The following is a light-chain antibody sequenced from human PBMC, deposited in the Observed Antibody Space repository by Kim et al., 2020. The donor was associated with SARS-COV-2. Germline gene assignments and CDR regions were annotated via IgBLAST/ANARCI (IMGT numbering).Light chain of an antibody. CDR3: QVWDSTSDHPWV. CDR1: DIGSVP. V-gene: IGLV3-21*04. J-gene: IGLJ3*02. Sequence: PGQKETVTCGGDDIGSVPGHGYQEKPGQDALLVISYDRDRPLGIPERFSGSKAGNTATLTISRVEAGDEADYLCQVWDSTSDHPWVFGGGTQLTVL. CDR2: YDR.